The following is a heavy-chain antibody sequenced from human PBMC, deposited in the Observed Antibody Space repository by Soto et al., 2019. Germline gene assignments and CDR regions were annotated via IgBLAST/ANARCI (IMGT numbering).Heavy chain of an antibody. J-gene: IGHJ4*02. V-gene: IGHV3-23*01. CDR1: GFTFSSYA. Sequence: PGGSLRLSCAASGFTFSSYAMTWVRQAPGKGLEWLSAISGSGGNTYYEDSVKGRFTISRDNSKNTLYLQMKSLRAEDTALYYCAREPGYGAYGNQHFDFWGQGTLVTVSS. CDR2: ISGSGGNT. CDR3: AREPGYGAYGNQHFDF. D-gene: IGHD5-12*01.